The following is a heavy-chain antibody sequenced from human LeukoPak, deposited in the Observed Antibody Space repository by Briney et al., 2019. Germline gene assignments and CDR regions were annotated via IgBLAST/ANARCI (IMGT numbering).Heavy chain of an antibody. D-gene: IGHD3-16*02. V-gene: IGHV3-15*01. Sequence: GGSLRLSCAASGFTFSNAWMSWVRQAPGKGLEWVGRIKSKTDGGTTDYAAPVKGRFTISRDDSKNTLYLQMNSLKTEDTAVYYCTTRLTVTFGGVIVFDYWGQGTLVTVPT. CDR3: TTRLTVTFGGVIVFDY. CDR2: IKSKTDGGTT. J-gene: IGHJ4*02. CDR1: GFTFSNAW.